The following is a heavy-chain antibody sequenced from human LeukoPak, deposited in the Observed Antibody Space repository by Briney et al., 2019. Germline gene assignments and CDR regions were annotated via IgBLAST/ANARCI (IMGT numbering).Heavy chain of an antibody. V-gene: IGHV3-9*01. CDR1: GFTFDDYA. CDR3: QRGGPFYYGSRGFDGDEAFDI. Sequence: GGSLRLSCAASGFTFDDYAMHWVRQAPGKGLEWVSAISWNSGSICYADSVKGRFTISRDNAKNSLYLQMNSLRAEDTAVYYCQRGGPFYYGSRGFDGDEAFDIWEQGTMVPVSS. D-gene: IGHD3-22*01. J-gene: IGHJ3*02. CDR2: ISWNSGSI.